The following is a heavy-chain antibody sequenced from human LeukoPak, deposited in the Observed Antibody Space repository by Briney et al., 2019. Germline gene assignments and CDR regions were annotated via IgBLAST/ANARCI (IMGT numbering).Heavy chain of an antibody. J-gene: IGHJ6*02. CDR1: GGSISSYY. V-gene: IGHV4-4*07. Sequence: SETLSLTCTVSGGSISSYYWSWIRQPAGKGLEWIGRIYTSGSTNYNPSLKSRVTMSVDTSKNQFSLKLSSATAADTAVYYCARVPGYYYDSSGYRHYYYYGMDVWGQGTTVTVSS. CDR3: ARVPGYYYDSSGYRHYYYYGMDV. D-gene: IGHD3-22*01. CDR2: IYTSGST.